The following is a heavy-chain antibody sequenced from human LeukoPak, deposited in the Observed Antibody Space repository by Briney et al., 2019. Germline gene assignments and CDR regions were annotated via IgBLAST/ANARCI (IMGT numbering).Heavy chain of an antibody. CDR1: GGSISSYY. CDR2: IYYSGST. D-gene: IGHD3-16*01. V-gene: IGHV4-59*01. J-gene: IGHJ5*02. Sequence: PSETLSLTCTVSGGSISSYYWSWIRQPPGKGLEWIGYIYYSGSTNYNPSLKSRVTISVDTSKNQFSLKLSSVTAADTAVYYCAGAFYDWDWFDPWGQGTLVTVSS. CDR3: AGAFYDWDWFDP.